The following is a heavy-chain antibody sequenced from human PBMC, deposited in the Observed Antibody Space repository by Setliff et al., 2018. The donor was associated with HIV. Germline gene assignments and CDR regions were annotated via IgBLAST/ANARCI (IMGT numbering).Heavy chain of an antibody. Sequence: LSLTCAVSGYYIRSGYYWGWIRQPPGKGLEWIGTIHHSGSTYYSPSLKSRLSMSVDTSKNQFSLKLTSVTAADTAVYYCARDGRDVHYWGQGTLVTVSS. CDR1: GYYIRSGYY. CDR2: IHHSGST. V-gene: IGHV4-38-2*02. J-gene: IGHJ4*02. CDR3: ARDGRDVHY.